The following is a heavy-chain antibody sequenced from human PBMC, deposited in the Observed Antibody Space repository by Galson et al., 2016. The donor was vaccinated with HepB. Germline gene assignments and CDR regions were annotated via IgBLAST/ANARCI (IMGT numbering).Heavy chain of an antibody. V-gene: IGHV5-10-1*01. CDR2: IDPSDSQT. D-gene: IGHD6-6*01. CDR1: GYSFTTYW. Sequence: QSGAEVKKPGESLRISCHGSGYSFTTYWISWVRQMPGKGLEWMGRIDPSDSQTNYSPSFQGHVTISGDKSTRTAYLQWSSLKASETAIYYCARHYSSSERFDFDYWGQGTLITVSS. CDR3: ARHYSSSERFDFDY. J-gene: IGHJ4*02.